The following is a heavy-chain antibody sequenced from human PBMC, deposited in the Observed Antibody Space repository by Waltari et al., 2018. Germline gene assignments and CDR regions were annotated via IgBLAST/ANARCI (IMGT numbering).Heavy chain of an antibody. V-gene: IGHV1-46*01. CDR3: GRDDIHAEGSADFDY. CDR1: GYTFTHYY. Sequence: QVQLVQSGPDVQKSGASVKLSCKSSGYTFTHYYIQWVRQATGLGLDWMGRINPRDGWTKYAQNFQGRITVTGDTSTRIVYMELSSLRSEDTAVYYCGRDDIHAEGSADFDYWGQGTLVTVSS. CDR2: INPRDGWT. J-gene: IGHJ4*02. D-gene: IGHD2-15*01.